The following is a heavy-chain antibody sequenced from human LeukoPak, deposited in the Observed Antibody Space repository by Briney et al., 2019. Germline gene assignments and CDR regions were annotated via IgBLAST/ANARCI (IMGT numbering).Heavy chain of an antibody. CDR2: INPNSGGT. D-gene: IGHD3-16*02. Sequence: VASVKVSCKASGYTFTDYYMHWVRQAPGQGLEWMGWINPNSGGTNYAKKFQGWVTTTRDTSISTAYMELSRLRSDDTAVYYCARGLPFGDYVWGSYRYTSAFDYWGQGTLVTVSS. CDR1: GYTFTDYY. V-gene: IGHV1-2*04. CDR3: ARGLPFGDYVWGSYRYTSAFDY. J-gene: IGHJ4*02.